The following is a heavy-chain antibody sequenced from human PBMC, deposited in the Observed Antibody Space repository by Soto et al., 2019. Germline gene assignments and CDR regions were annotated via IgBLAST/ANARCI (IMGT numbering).Heavy chain of an antibody. V-gene: IGHV3-48*02. Sequence: PGGSLRVCCAASGFTFSSYSMNWVRQAPGKGLEWVSYISSSSSTIYYADSVKGRFTISRDNAKNSLYLQMNSLRDEDTAVYYCARAGGLGAVAVDYWAQGTLVTVSS. CDR1: GFTFSSYS. CDR3: ARAGGLGAVAVDY. J-gene: IGHJ4*02. CDR2: ISSSSSTI. D-gene: IGHD6-19*01.